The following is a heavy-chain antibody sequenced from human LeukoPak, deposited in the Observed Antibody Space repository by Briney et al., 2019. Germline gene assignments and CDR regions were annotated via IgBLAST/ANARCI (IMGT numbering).Heavy chain of an antibody. J-gene: IGHJ4*02. CDR2: INHSGST. CDR1: GGSFSGYY. Sequence: PSETLSPTCAVFGGSFSGYYWTWIRQPPGKGLEWIGEINHSGSTNYNPSPKSRVTISVDTSKNQFSLKLSSVTAADTAVYYCARVGMFTGNSAYWGQGTLVTVSS. CDR3: ARVGMFTGNSAY. V-gene: IGHV4-34*01. D-gene: IGHD3-9*01.